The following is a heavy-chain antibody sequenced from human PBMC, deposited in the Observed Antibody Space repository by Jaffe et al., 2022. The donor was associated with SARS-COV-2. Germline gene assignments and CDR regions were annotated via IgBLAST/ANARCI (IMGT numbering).Heavy chain of an antibody. D-gene: IGHD2-2*01. CDR2: IWYDGSHA. CDR3: ARDADPYCSTTTCYHRHISATINLAY. CDR1: GFIFSRHG. V-gene: IGHV3-33*01. J-gene: IGHJ4*02. Sequence: QVQLLESGGGVVQPGKSVRLSCAGSGFIFSRHGMHWVRQAPGKGLEWIGLIWYDGSHAYYADSVKGRFTISRDNTNNTLYLHMNTLRTEDTAVYYCARDADPYCSTTTCYHRHISATINLAYWGQGTLLTVSS.